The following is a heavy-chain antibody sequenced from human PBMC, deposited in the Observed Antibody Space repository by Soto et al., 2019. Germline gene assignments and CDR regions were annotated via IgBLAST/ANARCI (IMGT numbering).Heavy chain of an antibody. J-gene: IGHJ4*02. CDR3: ARGQVVAAQH. Sequence: SETLSLTCTVSGGSISNGAYYWSCIRQHPGKGLEWIVYMYYSGTTYYNPSLRSRVTISLDTSKNQFSLKLSSVTAADTAVYYCARGQVVAAQHWGQGTLVTVSS. V-gene: IGHV4-31*02. D-gene: IGHD2-15*01. CDR2: MYYSGTT. CDR1: GGSISNGAYY.